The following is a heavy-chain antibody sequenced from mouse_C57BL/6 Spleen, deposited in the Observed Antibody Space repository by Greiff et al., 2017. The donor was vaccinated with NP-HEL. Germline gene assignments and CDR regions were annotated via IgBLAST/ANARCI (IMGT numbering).Heavy chain of an antibody. Sequence: QVQLQQPGAELVRPGSSVKLSCKASGYTFTSYWMHWVKQRPIQGLEWIGNIDPSDSETHYNQKFKDKATLTVDKSSSTAYMQLSSLTSEDSAVYYGARYELGRRFDYWGQGTTLTVSS. CDR1: GYTFTSYW. D-gene: IGHD4-1*01. CDR2: IDPSDSET. V-gene: IGHV1-52*01. J-gene: IGHJ2*01. CDR3: ARYELGRRFDY.